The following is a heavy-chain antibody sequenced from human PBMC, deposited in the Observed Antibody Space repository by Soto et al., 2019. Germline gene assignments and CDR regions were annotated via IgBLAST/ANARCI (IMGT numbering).Heavy chain of an antibody. CDR2: MNPNSGNT. J-gene: IGHJ4*02. CDR1: GYTFTSYD. V-gene: IGHV1-8*01. D-gene: IGHD4-17*01. CDR3: AREMTRVTTFDY. Sequence: GASVKVSCKASGYTFTSYDINWVRQATGQGLEWMGWMNPNSGNTGYAQKFQGRVTMTRNTSISTAYMELSSLRPEDTAVYYCAREMTRVTTFDYWGQGTLVTVSS.